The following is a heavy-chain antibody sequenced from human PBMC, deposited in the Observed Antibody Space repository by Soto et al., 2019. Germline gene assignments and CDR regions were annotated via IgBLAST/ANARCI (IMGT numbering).Heavy chain of an antibody. V-gene: IGHV3-21*01. CDR1: GFTFSTSS. D-gene: IGHD1-26*01. J-gene: IGHJ4*02. CDR3: ARGFRELTTEFDY. Sequence: GGSLRLSCAASGFTFSTSSMNWVRQAPGKGLEWVASITSSGDYIYYTDSVKGRFTVSRDNAKNSLYLQMNSLRVEDTALYYCARGFRELTTEFDYWGQGTLVTVSS. CDR2: ITSSGDYI.